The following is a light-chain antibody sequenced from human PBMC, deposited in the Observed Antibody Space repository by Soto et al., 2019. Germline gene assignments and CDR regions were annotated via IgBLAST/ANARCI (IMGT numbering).Light chain of an antibody. Sequence: VLTQPPSASGTPGQRVTISCSGSSSNIGSNTVNWYQQLPGTAPKLLIYTNNQRPSGVPDRFSGSKSGTSASLAISGLQSEDEADYYCAAWDDSFNGNVLGNGTKVTVL. CDR3: AAWDDSFNGNV. CDR1: SSNIGSNT. V-gene: IGLV1-44*01. J-gene: IGLJ1*01. CDR2: TNN.